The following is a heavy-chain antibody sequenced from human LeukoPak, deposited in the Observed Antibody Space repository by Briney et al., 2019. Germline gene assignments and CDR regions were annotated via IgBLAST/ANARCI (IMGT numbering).Heavy chain of an antibody. CDR1: GFTFSSYA. D-gene: IGHD2/OR15-2a*01. CDR3: AKAGNIRFDY. Sequence: GGSLRLSCAASGFTFSSYAMSWGRQAPGQGLECVSTISGSDGSTYYAAPVKGRFTISRDNSKNTLYLQMTSLRAEDTAVYYCAKAGNIRFDYWGQGTLVTVSS. CDR2: ISGSDGST. J-gene: IGHJ4*02. V-gene: IGHV3-23*01.